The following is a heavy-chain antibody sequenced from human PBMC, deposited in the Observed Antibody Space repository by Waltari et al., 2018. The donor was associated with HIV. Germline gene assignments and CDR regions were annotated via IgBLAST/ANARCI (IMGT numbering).Heavy chain of an antibody. CDR1: GYSFTSYW. J-gene: IGHJ6*02. CDR3: ARRTRYGSYGMDV. Sequence: EVQLMQSGAEVKKPGESMKSSCKGSGYSFTSYWLGWVRQMPGKGLEWMGIIYPGDSDTRYSPSFQGQVTISADKSITTAYLQWSSLKASDTAMYYCARRTRYGSYGMDVWGQGTTVTVSS. CDR2: IYPGDSDT. D-gene: IGHD3-10*01. V-gene: IGHV5-51*03.